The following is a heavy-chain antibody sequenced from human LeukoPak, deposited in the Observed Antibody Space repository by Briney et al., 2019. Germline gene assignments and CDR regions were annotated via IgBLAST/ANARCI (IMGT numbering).Heavy chain of an antibody. CDR1: GFTFTSSA. CDR2: IVVGSGNT. CDR3: ARDLSSTSNWEFDY. Sequence: GTSVKVSCKASGFTFTSSAMQWVRQARGQRLEWIGWIVVGSGNTNYAQKFQERVTITRDTSISTAYMELSRLTSDDTALYYCARDLSSTSNWEFDYWGQGTLVTVSS. J-gene: IGHJ4*02. V-gene: IGHV1-58*02. D-gene: IGHD7-27*01.